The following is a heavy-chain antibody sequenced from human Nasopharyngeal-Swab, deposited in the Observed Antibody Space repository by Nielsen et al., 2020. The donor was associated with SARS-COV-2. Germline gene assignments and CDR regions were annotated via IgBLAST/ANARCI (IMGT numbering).Heavy chain of an antibody. CDR2: IRSKAYCGTT. J-gene: IGHJ4*02. Sequence: WIRQPPGKGLEWVGFIRSKAYCGTTEYAASVNGRFTISRDDSKSLAYLQMNSLKTEDTAVYYCTSGRDGYKNQIDYWGQGTLVTVSS. V-gene: IGHV3-49*02. CDR3: TSGRDGYKNQIDY. D-gene: IGHD5-24*01.